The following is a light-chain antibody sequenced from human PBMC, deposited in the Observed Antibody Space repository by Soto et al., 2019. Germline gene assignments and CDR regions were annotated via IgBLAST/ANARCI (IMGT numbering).Light chain of an antibody. V-gene: IGKV3-20*01. CDR1: QSVSSSY. Sequence: EIVLTQSPGTLSLAPGERARLSCRASQSVSSSYLAWYQQKPGQAPRLLIYGASSRATGIPDRFTGSGSGTDFTLTISRLEPEDFAVFYCHQYGSSPQTFGQGTKVDIK. CDR3: HQYGSSPQT. CDR2: GAS. J-gene: IGKJ1*01.